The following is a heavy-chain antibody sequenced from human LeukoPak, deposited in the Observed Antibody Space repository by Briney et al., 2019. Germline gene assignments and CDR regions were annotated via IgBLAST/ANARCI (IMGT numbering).Heavy chain of an antibody. CDR1: GFTFSSYG. J-gene: IGHJ4*02. Sequence: GGSLRLSCAASGFTFSSYGMHWVRQAPGKGLEWVAVIWYDGSNKYYADSVEGRFTISRDNSKNTLYLQMNSLRAEDTAVYYCAREAMLNYYDSSGSFDYWGQGTLVTVSS. V-gene: IGHV3-33*01. CDR3: AREAMLNYYDSSGSFDY. D-gene: IGHD3-22*01. CDR2: IWYDGSNK.